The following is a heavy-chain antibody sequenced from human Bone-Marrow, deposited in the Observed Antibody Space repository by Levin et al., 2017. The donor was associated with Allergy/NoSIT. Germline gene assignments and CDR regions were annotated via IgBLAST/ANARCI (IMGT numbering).Heavy chain of an antibody. Sequence: PGGSLRLSCAASGFTFSDHYMDWVRQAPGKGLEWVGRIRKKANNYTTEHAASVKGRFTVSRDDSKNSLYLQMNSLKTEDTAVYFCARTSSNWNFDYWGQGTLVTVSS. CDR1: GFTFSDHY. CDR2: IRKKANNYTT. J-gene: IGHJ4*02. D-gene: IGHD6-13*01. CDR3: ARTSSNWNFDY. V-gene: IGHV3-72*01.